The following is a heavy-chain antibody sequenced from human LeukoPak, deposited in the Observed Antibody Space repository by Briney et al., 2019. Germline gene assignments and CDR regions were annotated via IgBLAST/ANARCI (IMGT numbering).Heavy chain of an antibody. CDR2: IRSDISYI. V-gene: IGHV3-21*01. D-gene: IGHD6-19*01. Sequence: GGSLRLSCAASGFTFSTCTMNWVRQAPGKGLEWVASIRSDISYIYYADSVKGRFTISRDNAKNSLYLQMNSLRAEDTAVYYCARDRKQWLVPALMTTQYYFDYWGQGTLVTVSS. J-gene: IGHJ4*02. CDR1: GFTFSTCT. CDR3: ARDRKQWLVPALMTTQYYFDY.